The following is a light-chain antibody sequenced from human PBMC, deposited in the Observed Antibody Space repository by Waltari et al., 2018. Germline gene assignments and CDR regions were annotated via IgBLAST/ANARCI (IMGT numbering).Light chain of an antibody. J-gene: IGKJ4*01. CDR3: QQYNEWPPLT. Sequence: EIVMTQSPATLSVSPGDSVTLACRASQNVNSKVARYKQKPGQPPRLLIFDTSTRATDSPAMCSGRGSGTEFTLTSTSLQSDDVAVYYCQQYNEWPPLTFGGGTKLDIK. CDR2: DTS. V-gene: IGKV3-15*01. CDR1: QNVNSK.